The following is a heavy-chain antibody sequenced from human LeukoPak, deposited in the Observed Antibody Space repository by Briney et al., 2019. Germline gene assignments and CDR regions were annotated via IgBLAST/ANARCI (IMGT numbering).Heavy chain of an antibody. V-gene: IGHV4-59*08. D-gene: IGHD2-15*01. CDR1: GGSISSYY. Sequence: SETLSLTCTVSGGSISSYYWSWIRQPPGKGLEWIGYIYYSGSTNYNPSLKSRVTISVDTSKNQFSLNLSSVTAADTAVYYCARVASFYYYYMDVWAKGTTVTVSS. J-gene: IGHJ6*03. CDR2: IYYSGST. CDR3: ARVASFYYYYMDV.